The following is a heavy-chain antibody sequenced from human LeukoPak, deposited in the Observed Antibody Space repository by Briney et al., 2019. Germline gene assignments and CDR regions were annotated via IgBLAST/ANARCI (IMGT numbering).Heavy chain of an antibody. CDR3: ARGYGSGSPPDV. D-gene: IGHD3-10*01. CDR1: GYSISSGYY. Sequence: SETLSLTCTVSGYSISSGYYWGWIRQPPGKGLEWIGSMYHSGSTYYNPSLKSRVTISVDTSKNQFSLKLSSVTAADTAVYYCARGYGSGSPPDVWGQGTTVTVSS. J-gene: IGHJ6*02. CDR2: MYHSGST. V-gene: IGHV4-38-2*02.